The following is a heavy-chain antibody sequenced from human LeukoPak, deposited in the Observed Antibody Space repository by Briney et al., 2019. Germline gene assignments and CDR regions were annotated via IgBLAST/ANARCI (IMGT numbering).Heavy chain of an antibody. D-gene: IGHD3-3*01. V-gene: IGHV4-59*08. CDR3: ARGGSAIFGVAPFDY. CDR1: GGSISNYH. Sequence: SGTLSLTCTVSGGSISNYHWSWIRQPPGKGLEWIGYIYYSGSTNYNPSLKSRVTISLDTSKNQVSLRLSSVTAADTAVYYCARGGSAIFGVAPFDYWGQGTLVTVSS. J-gene: IGHJ4*02. CDR2: IYYSGST.